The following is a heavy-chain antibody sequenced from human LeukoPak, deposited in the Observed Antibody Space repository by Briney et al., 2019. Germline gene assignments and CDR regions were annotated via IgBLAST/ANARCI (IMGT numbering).Heavy chain of an antibody. V-gene: IGHV4-39*01. Sequence: SETLSLTWNVSGGSISTTTNSWGWGWIRQRPTKGLEWIGRIYYGGSPYYTSSLKSRVTISVDTSKNQFSLTLASLTAADMAVYYCARRPIVGSTGVYLDPWGPETLVSVFS. CDR3: ARRPIVGSTGVYLDP. CDR2: IYYGGSP. D-gene: IGHD1-26*01. J-gene: IGHJ5*02. CDR1: GGSISTTTNS.